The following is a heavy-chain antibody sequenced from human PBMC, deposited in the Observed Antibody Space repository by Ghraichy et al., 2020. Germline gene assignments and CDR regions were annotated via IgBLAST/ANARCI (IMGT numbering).Heavy chain of an antibody. J-gene: IGHJ4*02. CDR3: AKVPAWQHHNSPHFDY. D-gene: IGHD2-2*01. CDR1: GFTFSNYA. Sequence: GGSLRHSCVTSGFTFSNYAMSWVRQAPGKGLEWVAGISGSAGSTYYADSMKGRFSISRDNAKNTLFLQVKSLTVDDTAVYYCAKVPAWQHHNSPHFDYWGRGTLVTVSS. V-gene: IGHV3-23*01. CDR2: ISGSAGST.